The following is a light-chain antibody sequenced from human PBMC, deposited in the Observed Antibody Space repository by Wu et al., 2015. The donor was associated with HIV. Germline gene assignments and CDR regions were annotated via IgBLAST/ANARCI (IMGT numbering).Light chain of an antibody. Sequence: EIVLTQSPATLPLSPGERATLSCRASQSISANYVAWYQLKSGQAPRLLIYGASSRATGIPDRFSGSGSGTAFTLTISRLEPEDFALYYCHQYGSSPRTFGQGTKVEVK. CDR2: GAS. CDR1: QSISANY. J-gene: IGKJ1*01. CDR3: HQYGSSPRT. V-gene: IGKV3-20*01.